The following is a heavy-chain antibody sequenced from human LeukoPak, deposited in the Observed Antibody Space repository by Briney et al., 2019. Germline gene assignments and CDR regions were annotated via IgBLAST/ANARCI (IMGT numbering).Heavy chain of an antibody. J-gene: IGHJ5*02. CDR1: GGTFSSYA. Sequence: GASVKVSCKASGGTFSSYAISWVRQAPGQGLEWMGWISAYNGNTNYAQKLQGRVTMTTDTSTSTAYMELRSLRSDDTAVYYCAREGPQNWFDPWGQGTLVTVSS. CDR2: ISAYNGNT. CDR3: AREGPQNWFDP. V-gene: IGHV1-18*01.